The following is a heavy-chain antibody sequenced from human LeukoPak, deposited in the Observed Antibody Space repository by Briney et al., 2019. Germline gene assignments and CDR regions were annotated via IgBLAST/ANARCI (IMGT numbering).Heavy chain of an antibody. J-gene: IGHJ5*02. CDR1: GGSISSGGYS. Sequence: PSETLSLTCAVSGGSISSGGYSWSWIRQPPGKGLEWIGYIYHSGSTYYNPSLKSRVTISVDRSKNQFSLKLSSVTAADTAVDYCAREVGHYYGSGSYLGGWFDPWGQGTLVTVSS. CDR2: IYHSGST. V-gene: IGHV4-30-2*01. D-gene: IGHD3-10*01. CDR3: AREVGHYYGSGSYLGGWFDP.